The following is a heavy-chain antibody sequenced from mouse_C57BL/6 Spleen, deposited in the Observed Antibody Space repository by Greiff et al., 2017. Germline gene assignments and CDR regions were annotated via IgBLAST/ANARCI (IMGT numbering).Heavy chain of an antibody. CDR2: IHPNSGST. D-gene: IGHD1-1*01. CDR3: AREGATVVAYYFDY. V-gene: IGHV1-64*01. CDR1: GYTFTSSW. Sequence: QVQLQQPGAELVKPGASVKLSCKASGYTFTSSWMHWVKQRPGQGLEWIGMIHPNSGSTNYNEKFKSKATLTVDKSSSTAYMQLSSLTSEDSAVYYCAREGATVVAYYFDYWGQGTTLTVSS. J-gene: IGHJ2*01.